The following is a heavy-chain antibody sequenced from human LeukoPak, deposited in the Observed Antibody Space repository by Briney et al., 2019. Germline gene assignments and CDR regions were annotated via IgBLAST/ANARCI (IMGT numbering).Heavy chain of an antibody. Sequence: SETLSLTRAVYGGSFSGYYWSWIRQPPGKGLEWIGEINHSGSTNYNPSLKSRVTISVDTSKNQFSLKLSSVTAADTAVYYCARLREIGQQLVDVYYYYYYMDVWGKGTTVTISS. D-gene: IGHD6-13*01. V-gene: IGHV4-34*01. CDR3: ARLREIGQQLVDVYYYYYYMDV. J-gene: IGHJ6*03. CDR1: GGSFSGYY. CDR2: INHSGST.